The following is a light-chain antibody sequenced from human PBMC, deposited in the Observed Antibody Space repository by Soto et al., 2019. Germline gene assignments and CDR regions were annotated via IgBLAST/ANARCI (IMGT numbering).Light chain of an antibody. CDR3: QQYNNWPPVT. Sequence: EIVLTQSPGTLSLSPGERATLSCRASQSVNSNYLAWHQQKPGQAPRLLIYGVSSRATGIPDRFSGSGSGTDFTLTISRLEPEDFAVYYCQQYNNWPPVTFGGGTKLEIK. CDR1: QSVNSNY. V-gene: IGKV3-20*01. J-gene: IGKJ4*01. CDR2: GVS.